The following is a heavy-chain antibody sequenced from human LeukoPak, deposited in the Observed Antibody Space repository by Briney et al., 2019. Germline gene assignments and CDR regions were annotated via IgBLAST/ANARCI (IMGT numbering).Heavy chain of an antibody. Sequence: SEALSLTCTVSGGSISSYYWTWIRQPPGKGLEWIGYIHYSGSTYYNPSLNSRLTISIDTSKNQFSLKLSSVTAADTAVYYCVRELGDWLSDYWGQGTLVTVSS. V-gene: IGHV4-59*12. D-gene: IGHD2-21*02. CDR1: GGSISSYY. CDR3: VRELGDWLSDY. J-gene: IGHJ4*02. CDR2: IHYSGST.